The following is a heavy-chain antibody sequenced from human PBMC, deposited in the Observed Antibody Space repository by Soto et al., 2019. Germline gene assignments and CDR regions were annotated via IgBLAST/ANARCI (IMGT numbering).Heavy chain of an antibody. CDR3: ARDHPTAYFYDKRGFV. CDR1: GLTFSTYC. V-gene: IGHV3-48*02. CDR2: ISGTGNTI. Sequence: EVQLVESGGGLVQPGGYLRLSCSVSGLTFSTYCMNCVRQAPGKGLEWVSYISGTGNTIHYADSVKGRFTISRDNVKNSLFLQMNSLRDEDTAVYYCARDHPTAYFYDKRGFVWGRGTTVTVSS. D-gene: IGHD3-22*01. J-gene: IGHJ6*02.